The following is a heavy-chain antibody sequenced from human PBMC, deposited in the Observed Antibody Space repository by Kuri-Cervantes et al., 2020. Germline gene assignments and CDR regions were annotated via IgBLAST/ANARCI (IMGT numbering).Heavy chain of an antibody. V-gene: IGHV4-61*02. D-gene: IGHD5-24*01. CDR1: GGSISSGSYY. J-gene: IGHJ4*02. CDR2: IYTSGNT. Sequence: SETLSLTCTVSGGSISSGSYYWSWIRQPAGKGLEWIGRIYTSGNTNYNPSLKSRVTISVDTSKNQFSLKLSSVTAADTAVYYCAGTRMVEMVLGVGYWGQGTLVTVSS. CDR3: AGTRMVEMVLGVGY.